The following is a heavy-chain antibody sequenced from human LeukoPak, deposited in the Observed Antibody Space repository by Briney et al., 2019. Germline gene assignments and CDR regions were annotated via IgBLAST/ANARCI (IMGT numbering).Heavy chain of an antibody. CDR1: GGSFSGYY. J-gene: IGHJ4*02. D-gene: IGHD6-13*01. CDR2: INHSGST. Sequence: SETLSLTCAVYGGSFSGYYWSWIRQPPGKGLEWIGEINHSGSTNYNPSLKSRVTISVDMSKNQFSLKLSSVTAADTAVYYCARGVHSSWYYYKHSYYFDYWGQGTLVTVSS. V-gene: IGHV4-34*01. CDR3: ARGVHSSWYYYKHSYYFDY.